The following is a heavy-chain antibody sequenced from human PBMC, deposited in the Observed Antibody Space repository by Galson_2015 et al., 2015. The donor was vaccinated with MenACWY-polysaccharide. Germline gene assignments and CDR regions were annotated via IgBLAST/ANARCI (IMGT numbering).Heavy chain of an antibody. D-gene: IGHD3-22*01. V-gene: IGHV6-1*01. CDR1: GDSVSSNSAA. J-gene: IGHJ4*02. Sequence: CAISGDSVSSNSAAWNWIWQSPSRGLEWLARAFYRSKWSKDYAESVKGRITVTPDTSKNQFSLQLNSVTPEDTAVYYCVRDNGYYYGYWGQGTLVTVSS. CDR3: VRDNGYYYGY. CDR2: AFYRSKWSK.